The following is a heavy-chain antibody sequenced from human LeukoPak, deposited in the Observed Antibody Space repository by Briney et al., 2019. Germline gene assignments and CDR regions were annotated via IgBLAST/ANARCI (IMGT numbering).Heavy chain of an antibody. D-gene: IGHD1-7*01. CDR3: ASRITGPTLDDY. V-gene: IGHV3-7*01. CDR1: GFTFSSYW. Sequence: PGGSLRLSCAASGFTFSSYWMSWVRQAPGKGLEWVANIKQDGSEKYYVDSVKGRFTVFRDNAKNSLYLQMNSLRAEDTAVYYCASRITGPTLDDYWGQGTLVTVSS. J-gene: IGHJ4*02. CDR2: IKQDGSEK.